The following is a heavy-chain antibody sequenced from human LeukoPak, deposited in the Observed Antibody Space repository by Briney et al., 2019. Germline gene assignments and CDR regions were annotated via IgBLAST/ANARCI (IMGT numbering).Heavy chain of an antibody. D-gene: IGHD3-22*01. CDR1: GFTFSSYS. Sequence: GGSLRLSCAASGFTFSSYSMNWVRQAPGKGLEWVSSISSSSGYKYYADSVKGRFTISRDNAKNSLYLQVNSLRAQDTAVYYCARDPYDDFEYYFDYWGQGTLVTVSS. V-gene: IGHV3-21*01. CDR3: ARDPYDDFEYYFDY. J-gene: IGHJ4*02. CDR2: ISSSSGYK.